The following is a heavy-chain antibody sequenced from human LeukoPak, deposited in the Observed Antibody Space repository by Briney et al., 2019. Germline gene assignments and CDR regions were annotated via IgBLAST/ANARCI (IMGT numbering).Heavy chain of an antibody. CDR3: ARSGGCSSTSCYIRAFDI. D-gene: IGHD2-2*02. CDR2: ISYDGSNK. J-gene: IGHJ3*02. CDR1: GFTFSSYA. Sequence: GRSLRLSCAASGFTFSSYAMHWVRQAPGKGLEWVAVISYDGSNKYYADSVKGRFTISRDNSKNTLYLQMNSLRAEDTAVYHCARSGGCSSTSCYIRAFDIWGQGTMVTVSS. V-gene: IGHV3-30*04.